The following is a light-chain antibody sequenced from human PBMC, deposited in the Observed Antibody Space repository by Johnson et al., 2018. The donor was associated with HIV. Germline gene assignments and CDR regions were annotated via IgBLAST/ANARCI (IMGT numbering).Light chain of an antibody. CDR2: DNH. J-gene: IGLJ1*01. V-gene: IGLV1-51*01. Sequence: QSVLTQPPSVSAAPGQKVTISCSGSSSNIGNNYVSWYQHLPGTAPKLLIYDNHKRPSGIPDRFSGSKSGTSATLAITGLQAGDEADYYCGTWDTSLSAYVFGTGTKVTVL. CDR1: SSNIGNNY. CDR3: GTWDTSLSAYV.